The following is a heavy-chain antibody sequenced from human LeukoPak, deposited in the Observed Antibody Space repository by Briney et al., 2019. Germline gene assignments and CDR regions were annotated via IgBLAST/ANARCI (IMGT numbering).Heavy chain of an antibody. CDR1: GFTFSSYG. D-gene: IGHD6-13*01. Sequence: GGSLRLSCAASGFTFSSYGMHWVRQAPGKGLEWAAFIRYDGSNKYYADSVKGRFTISRDNSKNTLYLQMNSLRAEDTAVYYCAAALGGIAATGNYWGQGTLVTVSS. CDR3: AAALGGIAATGNY. V-gene: IGHV3-30*02. CDR2: IRYDGSNK. J-gene: IGHJ4*02.